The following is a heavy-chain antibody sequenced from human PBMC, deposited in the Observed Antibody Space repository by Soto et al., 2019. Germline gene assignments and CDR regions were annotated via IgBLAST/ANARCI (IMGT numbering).Heavy chain of an antibody. CDR1: GDTFKNCV. CDR2: IMPLFGTT. D-gene: IGHD3-10*01. J-gene: IGHJ6*02. Sequence: QVQVVQSGVEVTRPGSSGKVSCKASGDTFKNCVISWVRQAPGQGLEWMAGIMPLFGTTDFAQRFQGRLTITTDESTTTAYMELSRPRSEDTATYCCAAELGFGDLSVVWGQGTTVIVSS. CDR3: AAELGFGDLSVV. V-gene: IGHV1-69*01.